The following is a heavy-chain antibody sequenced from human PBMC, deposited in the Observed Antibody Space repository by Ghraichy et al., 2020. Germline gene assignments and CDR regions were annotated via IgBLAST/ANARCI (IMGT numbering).Heavy chain of an antibody. CDR1: GGTFSSYA. D-gene: IGHD1-26*01. CDR3: ATSLTGSYKPHDAFDI. CDR2: IIPIFGTA. V-gene: IGHV1-69*13. J-gene: IGHJ3*02. Sequence: SVKVSCKASGGTFSSYAISWVRQAPGQGLEWMGGIIPIFGTANYAQKFQGRVTITADESTSTAYMELSSLRSEDTAVYYCATSLTGSYKPHDAFDIWGQGTMVTVSS.